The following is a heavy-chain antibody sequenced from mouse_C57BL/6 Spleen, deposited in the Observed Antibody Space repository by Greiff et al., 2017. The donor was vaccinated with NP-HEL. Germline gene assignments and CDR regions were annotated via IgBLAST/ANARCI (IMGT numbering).Heavy chain of an antibody. Sequence: VQLQQSGAELVKPGASVKLSCKASGYTFTSYWMHWVKQRPGQGLEWIGMIHPNSGSTNYNEKFKSKATLTVDKSSSTAYMQLSSLTSEDSAVYYCARDEDPYYYAMDYWGQGTSVTVSS. CDR3: ARDEDPYYYAMDY. CDR2: IHPNSGST. J-gene: IGHJ4*01. V-gene: IGHV1-64*01. CDR1: GYTFTSYW.